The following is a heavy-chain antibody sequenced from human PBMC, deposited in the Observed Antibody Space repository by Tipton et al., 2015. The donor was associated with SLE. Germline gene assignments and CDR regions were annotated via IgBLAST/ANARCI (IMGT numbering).Heavy chain of an antibody. CDR1: GGTFSSYA. Sequence: QLVQSGADLKKPGASVKVSCKASGGTFSSYAINWVRQAPGQGLEWMGGINTNTGNPTYAQGFTGRFVFSLDTSVSTAYLQISSLKAEDTAVYYCARDIAPPAYDSSVNWFDPWGQGTLVTVSS. D-gene: IGHD3-22*01. CDR2: INTNTGNP. CDR3: ARDIAPPAYDSSVNWFDP. J-gene: IGHJ5*02. V-gene: IGHV7-4-1*02.